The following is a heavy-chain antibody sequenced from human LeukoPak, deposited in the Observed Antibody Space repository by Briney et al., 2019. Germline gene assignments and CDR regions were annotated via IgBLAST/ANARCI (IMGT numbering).Heavy chain of an antibody. V-gene: IGHV5-51*01. CDR2: IYPGDSDT. D-gene: IGHD5-18*01. J-gene: IGHJ4*02. Sequence: GESLKISCKSSGYSFTTYWIAWVRQMPGKGLEWMGIIYPGDSDTRYGPSFQGQVTISADRSISTVYLQWSSLKASDTAVYYCARPRGYNYGSLDYWGQGTLVTVSS. CDR3: ARPRGYNYGSLDY. CDR1: GYSFTTYW.